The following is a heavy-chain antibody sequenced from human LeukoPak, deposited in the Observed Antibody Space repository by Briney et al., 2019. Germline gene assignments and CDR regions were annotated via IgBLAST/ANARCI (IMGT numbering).Heavy chain of an antibody. CDR2: IYYRGST. Sequence: LRLSCAASGFTFSSYEMNWVRQAPGKGLEWIGYIYYRGSTKYNPSLKSRVTISVDKSKNQFSLKLSSVTAADTAVYYCARVLHGSGSLYYYYYYMDVWGKGTTVTISS. CDR1: GFTFSSYE. CDR3: ARVLHGSGSLYYYYYYMDV. D-gene: IGHD3-10*01. J-gene: IGHJ6*03. V-gene: IGHV4-59*01.